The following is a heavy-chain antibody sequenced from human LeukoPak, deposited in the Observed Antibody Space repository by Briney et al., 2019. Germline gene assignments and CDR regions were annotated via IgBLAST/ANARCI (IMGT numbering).Heavy chain of an antibody. CDR2: INPTGGST. Sequence: ASVEVSCKASGYTFTSYYMHWVRQAPGEGLEWMGIINPTGGSTSYAQKFQGRVTMTRDTSTSTVYMELRSLRSEDTAVYYCARDHYHKIHSVMVTAPDYWGQGTLVIVSS. D-gene: IGHD2-21*02. CDR3: ARDHYHKIHSVMVTAPDY. CDR1: GYTFTSYY. V-gene: IGHV1-46*01. J-gene: IGHJ4*02.